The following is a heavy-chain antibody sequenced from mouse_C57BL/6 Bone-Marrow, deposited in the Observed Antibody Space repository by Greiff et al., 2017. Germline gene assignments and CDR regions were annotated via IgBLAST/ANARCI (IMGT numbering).Heavy chain of an antibody. J-gene: IGHJ3*01. CDR2: IYPGSGST. CDR3: ARACYTARRWFAD. Sequence: QVKLQQPGAELVKPGASVKMSCKATGYTFTSYWITWVKQRPGQGLEWIGEIYPGSGSTNYNEKFKSKATLTVETSSSTDYMQLSSLTSEDSAIYYCARACYTARRWFADWGTGTPVTVSA. V-gene: IGHV1-55*01. CDR1: GYTFTSYW. D-gene: IGHD2-12*01.